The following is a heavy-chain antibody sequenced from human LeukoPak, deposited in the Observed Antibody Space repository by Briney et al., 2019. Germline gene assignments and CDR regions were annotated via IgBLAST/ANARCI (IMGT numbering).Heavy chain of an antibody. D-gene: IGHD3-10*01. CDR1: GGSIRKLY. J-gene: IGHJ2*01. CDR2: IYDTGNT. Sequence: SETLSPTWTFSGGSIRKLYWGLIRQPPGKGIGLIAYIYDTGNTNYNPSLKSRVTISLDTSKNQFSLKVNSMTAADTAVYFCVRLPGGRDWYFELWGRGTLVTVSS. V-gene: IGHV4-59*01. CDR3: VRLPGGRDWYFEL.